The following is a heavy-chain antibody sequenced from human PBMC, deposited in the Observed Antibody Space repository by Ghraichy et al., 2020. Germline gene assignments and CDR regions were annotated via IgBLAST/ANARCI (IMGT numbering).Heavy chain of an antibody. Sequence: SETLSLTCAVYGGSFSGYYWSWIRQPPGKGLEWIGEINHSRSTNYNPSLKSRVTISVDTSKNQFSLKLSSVTAADTAVYYCASVLPQKNYYNYYGMDVWGQGTTVTVSS. V-gene: IGHV4-34*01. D-gene: IGHD2-8*02. CDR2: INHSRST. CDR1: GGSFSGYY. J-gene: IGHJ6*02. CDR3: ASVLPQKNYYNYYGMDV.